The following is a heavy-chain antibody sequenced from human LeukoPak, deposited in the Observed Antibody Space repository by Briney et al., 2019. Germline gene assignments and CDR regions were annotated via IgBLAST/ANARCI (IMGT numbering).Heavy chain of an antibody. CDR2: IYYSGST. Sequence: PSETLSLTCTVSGGSISSSGYYWGWIRQPPGKGLEWIGSIYYSGSTYYNPSLKSRVTISVDTSKNQFSLQLSSVTAADTAVYYCARHVRATGTTHFDYWGQGTLVTVSS. J-gene: IGHJ4*02. D-gene: IGHD1-1*01. CDR1: GGSISSSGYY. V-gene: IGHV4-39*01. CDR3: ARHVRATGTTHFDY.